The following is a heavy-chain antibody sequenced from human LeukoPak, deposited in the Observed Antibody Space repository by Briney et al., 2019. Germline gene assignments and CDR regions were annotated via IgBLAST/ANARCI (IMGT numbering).Heavy chain of an antibody. V-gene: IGHV3-20*04. D-gene: IGHD3-22*01. Sequence: PGGSLRLSCAASRFTFDDYGMSWLRQAPGKGLEWVSGINWNGGSTGYADSVKGRFTISRDNAKNSLYLQMNSLRAEDTALYYCARVVGSGYDSSGYFDYWGQGTLVTVSS. CDR3: ARVVGSGYDSSGYFDY. J-gene: IGHJ4*02. CDR1: RFTFDDYG. CDR2: INWNGGST.